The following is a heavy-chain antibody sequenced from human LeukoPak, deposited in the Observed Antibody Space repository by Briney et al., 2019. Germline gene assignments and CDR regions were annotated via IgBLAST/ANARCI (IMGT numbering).Heavy chain of an antibody. J-gene: IGHJ3*02. D-gene: IGHD3-22*01. Sequence: GGSLRLSCAASGFTVSSNYMSWVRQAPGKGLEWASVIYSGGSTYYADSVKGRFTISRDNSKNTLYLQMNSLRAEDTAVYYCARDRGYYDSSGYITLGAFDIWGQGTMVTVSS. CDR3: ARDRGYYDSSGYITLGAFDI. CDR2: IYSGGST. CDR1: GFTVSSNY. V-gene: IGHV3-53*01.